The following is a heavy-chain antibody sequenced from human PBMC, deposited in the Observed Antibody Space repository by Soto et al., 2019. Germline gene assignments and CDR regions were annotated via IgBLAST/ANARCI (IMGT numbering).Heavy chain of an antibody. V-gene: IGHV4-34*01. J-gene: IGHJ4*02. CDR3: ARGGRYDFWSGYRKIGIDY. CDR1: GGSFSGYY. D-gene: IGHD3-3*01. Sequence: QVQLQQWGAGLLKPSETLSLTCAVYGGSFSGYYWSWIRQPPGKGLEWIGEINHSGSTNYNPSLKSRVTISVDTSKNQFSLKLSSVTAADTAVYYCARGGRYDFWSGYRKIGIDYWGQGTLVTVSS. CDR2: INHSGST.